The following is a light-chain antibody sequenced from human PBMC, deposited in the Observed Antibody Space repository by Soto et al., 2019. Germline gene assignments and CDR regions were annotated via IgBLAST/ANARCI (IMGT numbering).Light chain of an antibody. CDR3: SSYTSTTSYV. V-gene: IGLV2-14*01. CDR1: SSDIGGYNF. J-gene: IGLJ1*01. Sequence: QSALTQPASVSGSPGRSITISCSGSSSDIGGYNFVSWYQQYPGKAPKLLIYDVSTRPSGVSDRFSASKSDNTASLTISGLRAEDEADYYCSSYTSTTSYVFGAGTKLTVL. CDR2: DVS.